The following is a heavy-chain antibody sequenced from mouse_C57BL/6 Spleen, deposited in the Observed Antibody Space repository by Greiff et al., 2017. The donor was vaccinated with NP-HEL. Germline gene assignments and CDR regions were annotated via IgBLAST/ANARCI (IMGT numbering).Heavy chain of an antibody. CDR3: ARSRGQPNYYDY. Sequence: QVQLQQPGAELVKPGASVKLSCKASGYTFTSYWMQWVKQRPGQGLEWIGEIDPSDSYTNYNQKFKGKATLTVDTSSSTAYMQLSSLTSEDSAVYYCARSRGQPNYYDYWGQGTTLTVSS. D-gene: IGHD3-3*01. J-gene: IGHJ2*01. CDR1: GYTFTSYW. V-gene: IGHV1-50*01. CDR2: IDPSDSYT.